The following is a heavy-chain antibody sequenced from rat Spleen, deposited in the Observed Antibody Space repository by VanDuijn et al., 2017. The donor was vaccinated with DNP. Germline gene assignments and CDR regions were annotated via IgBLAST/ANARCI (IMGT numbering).Heavy chain of an antibody. V-gene: IGHV2-41*01. Sequence: QVQLKESGPGLVQPSQTLSLTCTVAGFSLTSYNVHWVRQPPGKGLEWMGIIWNTGGTRYNSALKSRLSISKDTSKSQVFLKMNSLQTEDTATYYCARQPPNAGYHPYAMDPWGQGTSVTVSS. CDR2: IWNTGGT. CDR1: GFSLTSYN. J-gene: IGHJ4*01. D-gene: IGHD4-3*01. CDR3: ARQPPNAGYHPYAMDP.